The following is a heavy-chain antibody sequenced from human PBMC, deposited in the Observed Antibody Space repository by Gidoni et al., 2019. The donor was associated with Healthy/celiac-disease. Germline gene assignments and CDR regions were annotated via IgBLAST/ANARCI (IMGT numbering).Heavy chain of an antibody. V-gene: IGHV3-33*01. CDR2: IWYDGSNK. J-gene: IGHJ6*02. CDR3: ARDPFSSIAAPTGYYYYGMDV. Sequence: QVQLVESGGGVVQPGRSLRLSCAASGFTFRSYGMHWVRQAPGKGLEWVAVIWYDGSNKYYADSVKGRFTISRDNSKNTLYLQMNSLRAEDTAVYYCARDPFSSIAAPTGYYYYGMDVWGQGTTVTVSS. CDR1: GFTFRSYG. D-gene: IGHD6-6*01.